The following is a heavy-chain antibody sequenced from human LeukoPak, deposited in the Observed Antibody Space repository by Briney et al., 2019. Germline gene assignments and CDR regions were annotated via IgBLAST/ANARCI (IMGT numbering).Heavy chain of an antibody. Sequence: GESLKISCKGSGYSFTSYWIGWLRQMPGKGLEWMGIIYPGDSDTRYSPSFQGQVTISADKSISTAYLQWSSLKASDTAMYYCARSGDPYCGGDCYFDYWGQGTLVTVSS. CDR1: GYSFTSYW. CDR3: ARSGDPYCGGDCYFDY. V-gene: IGHV5-51*01. D-gene: IGHD2-21*02. CDR2: IYPGDSDT. J-gene: IGHJ4*02.